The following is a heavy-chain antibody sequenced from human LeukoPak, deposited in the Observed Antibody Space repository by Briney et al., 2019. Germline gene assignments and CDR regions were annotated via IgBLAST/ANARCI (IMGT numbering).Heavy chain of an antibody. CDR3: ARLSYGSGRKRNSYYYYMDV. V-gene: IGHV3-21*01. CDR2: ISSSSSYI. J-gene: IGHJ6*03. Sequence: GGSLRLSCAASGFTFSSYSMNWVRQAPGKGLEWVSSISSSSSYIYYADSVKGRFTISRDNAKNSLYLQMNSLRAEDTAVYYCARLSYGSGRKRNSYYYYMDVWGKGTTVTVSS. CDR1: GFTFSSYS. D-gene: IGHD3-10*01.